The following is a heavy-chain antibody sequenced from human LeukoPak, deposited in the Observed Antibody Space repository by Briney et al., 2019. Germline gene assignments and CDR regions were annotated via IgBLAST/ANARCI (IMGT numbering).Heavy chain of an antibody. V-gene: IGHV3-13*01. CDR2: IGTAGDT. CDR1: GFTFSSYD. Sequence: GGSLRLSCAASGFTFSSYDMHWVRQATGKGLEWVSAIGTAGDTYYPGSVKGRFTISRENAENSLYLQMNSLRAGDTAVYYCARGTVGAGGSFDYWGQGTLVTVSS. D-gene: IGHD1-26*01. CDR3: ARGTVGAGGSFDY. J-gene: IGHJ4*02.